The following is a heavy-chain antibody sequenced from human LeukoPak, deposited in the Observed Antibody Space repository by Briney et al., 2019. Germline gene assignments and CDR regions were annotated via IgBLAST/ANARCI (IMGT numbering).Heavy chain of an antibody. CDR3: ATGLRTFDY. D-gene: IGHD3/OR15-3a*01. CDR2: IKQDGSEK. CDR1: GFTFSNYW. J-gene: IGHJ4*02. V-gene: IGHV3-7*01. Sequence: GGSLRLSCAASGFTFSNYWMSWVRQAPGKGLEWVANIKQDGSEKFYVDSVKGRFTISRDNAENSLYLQMNSLRAEDTAVYYCATGLRTFDYRGQGTLVTVSS.